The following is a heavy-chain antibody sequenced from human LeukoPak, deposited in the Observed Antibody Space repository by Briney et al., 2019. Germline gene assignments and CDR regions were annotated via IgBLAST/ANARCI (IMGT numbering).Heavy chain of an antibody. CDR1: GFTFSRHA. CDR3: AKSRSSSWPNDAFDI. V-gene: IGHV3-23*01. J-gene: IGHJ3*02. CDR2: ISGSGGRT. D-gene: IGHD6-13*01. Sequence: GGSLRLSCAASGFTFSRHAMSWVRQAPEKGLEWVSTISGSGGRTYYADSVKGRFTISRDNSKNTLYLQMNSLRAEDTAVYYCAKSRSSSWPNDAFDIWGQGTMVTVSS.